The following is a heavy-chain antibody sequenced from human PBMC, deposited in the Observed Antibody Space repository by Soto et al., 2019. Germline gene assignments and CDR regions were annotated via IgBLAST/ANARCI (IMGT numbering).Heavy chain of an antibody. J-gene: IGHJ3*02. D-gene: IGHD3-3*01. Sequence: QVQLQESGPGPVKPSGTLSLTCAVSSGSISSSNWWSWVRQPPGKGLEWIGEIYHSGSTNYNPSLKSRVTISVDKSKNQFSLKLSSVTAADTAVYYCARRAYYDFWSGYMADAFDIWGQGTMVTVSS. CDR1: SGSISSSNW. V-gene: IGHV4-4*02. CDR3: ARRAYYDFWSGYMADAFDI. CDR2: IYHSGST.